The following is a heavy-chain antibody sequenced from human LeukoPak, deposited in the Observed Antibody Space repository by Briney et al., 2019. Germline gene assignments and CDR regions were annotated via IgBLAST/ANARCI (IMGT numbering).Heavy chain of an antibody. CDR1: GFTFSSYA. D-gene: IGHD4-17*01. Sequence: PGGSLRLSCAASGFTFSSYAMHWVRQAPGKGLEWVAVISYDGSNKYYADSVKGRFTISRDNSKNTLYLQMNSLRAEDTAVYYGAREYGDPSDYGMDVWGQGTTVTVSS. CDR3: AREYGDPSDYGMDV. CDR2: ISYDGSNK. J-gene: IGHJ6*02. V-gene: IGHV3-30*04.